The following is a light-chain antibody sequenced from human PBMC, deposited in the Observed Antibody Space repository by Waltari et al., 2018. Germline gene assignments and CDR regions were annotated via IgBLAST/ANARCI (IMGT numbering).Light chain of an antibody. V-gene: IGLV1-51*02. J-gene: IGLJ3*02. Sequence: QSVLTQPPSVSAAPGQKVTISCSGSSPNLGNNYVSWYQQHPGTAPNLLIYEIKNRAAGIPDRFSGSKSGTSATLGITGLQTADEADYYCGTWDSSLSAGVFGGGTKLTVL. CDR1: SPNLGNNY. CDR3: GTWDSSLSAGV. CDR2: EIK.